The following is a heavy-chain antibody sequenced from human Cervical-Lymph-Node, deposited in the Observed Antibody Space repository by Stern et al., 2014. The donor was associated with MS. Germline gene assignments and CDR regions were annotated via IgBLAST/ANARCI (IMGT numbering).Heavy chain of an antibody. Sequence: VQLVESGGGLVKPGGSLRLSCAASGFTFTTYDMSWFRQAPGKGLEWVSYITSGGDTIYYADSVKGRFTISRDNAKNSLYLQMNRLRDEDTALYYCARRVVINPHDAFDIWGQGTMVTVSS. CDR1: GFTFTTYD. CDR3: ARRVVINPHDAFDI. V-gene: IGHV3-11*01. J-gene: IGHJ3*02. CDR2: ITSGGDTI. D-gene: IGHD2-15*01.